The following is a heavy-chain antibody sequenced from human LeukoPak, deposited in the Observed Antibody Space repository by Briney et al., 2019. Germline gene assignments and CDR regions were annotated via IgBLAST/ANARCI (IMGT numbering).Heavy chain of an antibody. CDR1: GGSISSSSYY. CDR2: IYYSGST. D-gene: IGHD4-23*01. J-gene: IGHJ6*03. CDR3: ARIGPLNSPHYMDV. Sequence: SETLSLTCTVSGGSISSSSYYWGWIRQPPGKGLEWIGSIYYSGSTYYNPSLKSRVTISVDTSKNQFSLKLSSVTAADTAVYYCARIGPLNSPHYMDVWGKGTTVTVSS. V-gene: IGHV4-39*01.